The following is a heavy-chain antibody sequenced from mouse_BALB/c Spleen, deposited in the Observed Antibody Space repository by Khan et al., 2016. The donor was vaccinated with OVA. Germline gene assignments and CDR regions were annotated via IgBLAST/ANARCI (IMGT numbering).Heavy chain of an antibody. J-gene: IGHJ3*01. Sequence: EVQLQESGAELVRPGALVKLSCKASGFNIKDYYMHWVKQRPEQGLVWIGRIDPENGDTIYDPKFQGKASITSDTSSNQAYLQLSSLTSEDTAVYYCARDGYSPWFAYWGQGTLVTVSA. CDR2: IDPENGDT. D-gene: IGHD2-3*01. CDR3: ARDGYSPWFAY. V-gene: IGHV14-1*02. CDR1: GFNIKDYY.